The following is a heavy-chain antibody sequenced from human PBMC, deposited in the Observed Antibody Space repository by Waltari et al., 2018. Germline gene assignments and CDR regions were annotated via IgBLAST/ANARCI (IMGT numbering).Heavy chain of an antibody. D-gene: IGHD5-12*01. CDR1: GFRVSYNY. CDR2: IHAGGNT. V-gene: IGHV3-53*01. CDR3: ARAGLGSPSQWLQLFDS. Sequence: EVQLVESGGGLIQPGGSLRLSCEASGFRVSYNYTSWVRQAPGKGLEWVSVIHAGGNTYYGDSVKGRFTISRDISKNTVYLQMNSLTVEDSAMYYCARAGLGSPSQWLQLFDSWGQGTLVTVSS. J-gene: IGHJ4*02.